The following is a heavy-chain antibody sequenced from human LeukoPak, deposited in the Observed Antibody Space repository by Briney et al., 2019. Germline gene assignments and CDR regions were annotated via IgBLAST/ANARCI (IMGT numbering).Heavy chain of an antibody. J-gene: IGHJ4*02. Sequence: PGGSLRLSCAASGFTFSSYAMSWVRQAPGKGLEWVSAISGSGGSTYYADSVKGRSTISRDNSKNTLYLQMNSLRAEDTAVYYCAKDRYGSGSFPDYWGQGTLVTVSS. D-gene: IGHD3-10*01. CDR3: AKDRYGSGSFPDY. V-gene: IGHV3-23*01. CDR1: GFTFSSYA. CDR2: ISGSGGST.